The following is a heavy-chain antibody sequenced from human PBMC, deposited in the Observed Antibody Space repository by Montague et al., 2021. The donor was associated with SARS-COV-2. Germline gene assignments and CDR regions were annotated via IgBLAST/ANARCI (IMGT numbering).Heavy chain of an antibody. CDR3: ARLRGGTPGEH. CDR2: LYYSGPT. J-gene: IGHJ4*02. CDR1: GGPISDSNFH. V-gene: IGHV4-39*07. D-gene: IGHD2-21*01. Sequence: SETRSLTCTVSGGPISDSNFHWGWIRQPPGKGLEWIGTLYYSGPTYYXXSLKSRVTTSMDTSKNQFSLKLTSAIAADTAVYYCARLRGGTPGEHWGQGALVTVSS.